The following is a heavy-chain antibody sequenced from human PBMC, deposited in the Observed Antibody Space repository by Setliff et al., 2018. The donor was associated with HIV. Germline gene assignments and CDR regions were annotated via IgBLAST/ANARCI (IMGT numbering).Heavy chain of an antibody. CDR3: ARGGGSWSLYYYYMDV. CDR2: ISGSGGST. J-gene: IGHJ6*03. Sequence: GGSLRLSCAASGFTFSSFAMSWVRQAPGKGLEWVSGISGSGGSTYYADSVKGRFTISRDNSKNTLYLQMNSLRAEDTAVYYCARGGGSWSLYYYYMDVWGKGTTVTVSS. D-gene: IGHD6-13*01. CDR1: GFTFSSFA. V-gene: IGHV3-23*01.